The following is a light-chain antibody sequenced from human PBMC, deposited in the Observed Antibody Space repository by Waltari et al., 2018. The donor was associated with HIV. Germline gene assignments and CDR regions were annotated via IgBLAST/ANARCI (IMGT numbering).Light chain of an antibody. CDR1: SSNIGAGYD. Sequence: QSLLTQPPSVSGAPGQRVTISCTGSSSNIGAGYDVPWYQQLPGTAPKRLIYGNSNRPSGVPDRFSGSKSDTSASLAITGLRAEDEADYYCQSYDSSLSGDVVFGGGTSLTVL. CDR2: GNS. J-gene: IGLJ2*01. V-gene: IGLV1-40*01. CDR3: QSYDSSLSGDVV.